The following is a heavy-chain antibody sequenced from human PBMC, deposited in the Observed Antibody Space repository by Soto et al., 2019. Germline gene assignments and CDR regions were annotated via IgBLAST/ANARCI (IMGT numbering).Heavy chain of an antibody. D-gene: IGHD3-3*01. V-gene: IGHV3-23*01. J-gene: IGHJ4*02. Sequence: PGGSLRLSCVASGFTFSGYAMSWVRQAPGKGLQWVSAIRDTGGYTYYADSVKGRFIISRDNSKNTLYLQMNSLRAEDTAVYYCAKDLLSGYYIAFDYWGQGTLVTVSS. CDR3: AKDLLSGYYIAFDY. CDR1: GFTFSGYA. CDR2: IRDTGGYT.